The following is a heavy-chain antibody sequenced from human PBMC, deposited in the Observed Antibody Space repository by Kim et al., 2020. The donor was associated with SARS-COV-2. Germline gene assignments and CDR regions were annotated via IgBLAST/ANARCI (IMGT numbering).Heavy chain of an antibody. J-gene: IGHJ4*02. D-gene: IGHD6-25*01. CDR1: GGSISSYY. CDR3: SRLSSSGPPDY. V-gene: IGHV4-59*08. CDR2: IYYSGST. Sequence: SETLSLTCTVSGGSISSYYWSWIRQPPGKGLEWIGYIYYSGSTNYNPSLKSRVNISVDTSKNQFTLMLSSVTAADTAVYYCSRLSSSGPPDYWGQGTLVTVSS.